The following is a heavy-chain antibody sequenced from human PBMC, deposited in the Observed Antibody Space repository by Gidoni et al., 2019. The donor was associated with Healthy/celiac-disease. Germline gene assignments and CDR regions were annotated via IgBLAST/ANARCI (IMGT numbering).Heavy chain of an antibody. CDR3: ARDLSRYCSGGSCYRGLDY. CDR2: IAYDGSNQ. Sequence: QVQLVEYGGGVVQPGRSVRLSCAASGCTFSRYAMHWVRQAQGKGLEWVAVIAYDGSNQYYAYSVKGRFTISRDNSKNTLYLQMNSLRAEDTAVYYCARDLSRYCSGGSCYRGLDYWGQGTLVTVSS. D-gene: IGHD2-15*01. CDR1: GCTFSRYA. J-gene: IGHJ4*02. V-gene: IGHV3-30-3*01.